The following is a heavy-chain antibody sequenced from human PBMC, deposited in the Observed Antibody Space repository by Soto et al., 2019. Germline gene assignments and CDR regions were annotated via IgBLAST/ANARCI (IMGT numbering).Heavy chain of an antibody. V-gene: IGHV5-10-1*01. CDR3: ARHPYCGGDCFWFDP. Sequence: GESLKISCKGSGYSFTSYWISWVRQMPGKGLEWMGRIDPGDSYTNYSPSFQGHVTISADKSISTAYLQWSSLKASDTAMYYCARHPYCGGDCFWFDPWGQGTLVTVSS. CDR1: GYSFTSYW. CDR2: IDPGDSYT. D-gene: IGHD2-21*02. J-gene: IGHJ5*02.